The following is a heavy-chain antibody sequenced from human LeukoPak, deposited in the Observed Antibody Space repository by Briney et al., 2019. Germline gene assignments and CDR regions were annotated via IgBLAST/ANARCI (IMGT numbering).Heavy chain of an antibody. J-gene: IGHJ6*03. Sequence: PSETLSLTCTVSGGSISSSSYYWGWIRQPPGKGLEWIGSIYYSGSTYYNPSLKSRVTISVDTSKNQFSLKLSSVTAADTAVYYCARGYSAGYYYYYMDVWGKGTTVTVSS. D-gene: IGHD3-10*01. V-gene: IGHV4-39*07. CDR2: IYYSGST. CDR3: ARGYSAGYYYYYMDV. CDR1: GGSISSSSYY.